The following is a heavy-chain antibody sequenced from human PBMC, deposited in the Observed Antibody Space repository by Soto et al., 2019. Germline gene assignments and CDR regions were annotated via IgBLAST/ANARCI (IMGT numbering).Heavy chain of an antibody. CDR3: ARKNGKSGTVDWFDP. Sequence: SETLSLTCTVSGGSISSYDLSWIRQPPGKGLEWIGYAYYSGSTKYNPSLKSRVTISVDTSKNQFSLKLSSVTAADTAVYYCARKNGKSGTVDWFDPWGQGTLVTVSS. CDR2: AYYSGST. CDR1: GGSISSYD. V-gene: IGHV4-59*01. J-gene: IGHJ5*02. D-gene: IGHD1-1*01.